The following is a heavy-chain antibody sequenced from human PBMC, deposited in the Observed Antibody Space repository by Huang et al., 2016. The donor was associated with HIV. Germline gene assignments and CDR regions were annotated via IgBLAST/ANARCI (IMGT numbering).Heavy chain of an antibody. Sequence: EVQLMESGGGLVQPGGSLRLSCAASGFTFSTYNMNWVRQGPGKWLEWVSYITSSSGSIYYADSVKGRFTISRDNAKNSLYLQMNSLRAEDTAVYYCARFGSYYYGSGSYLDAFDIWGQGTMVTVSS. D-gene: IGHD3-10*01. V-gene: IGHV3-48*01. CDR3: ARFGSYYYGSGSYLDAFDI. CDR2: ITSSSGSI. J-gene: IGHJ3*02. CDR1: GFTFSTYN.